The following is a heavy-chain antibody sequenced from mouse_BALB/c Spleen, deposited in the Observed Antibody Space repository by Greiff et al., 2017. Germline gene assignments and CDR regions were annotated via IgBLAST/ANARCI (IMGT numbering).Heavy chain of an antibody. Sequence: VQLQQSGAELVKPGASVKLSCTASGFNIKDSYMHWVKQRPEQGLEWIGRIDPANGNTKYDPTFQGKATITADTSSNTAYLQLSSLTSEDTAVYYCARGPWFAYWGQGTLVTVSA. CDR2: IDPANGNT. CDR3: ARGPWFAY. J-gene: IGHJ3*01. V-gene: IGHV14-3*02. CDR1: GFNIKDSY.